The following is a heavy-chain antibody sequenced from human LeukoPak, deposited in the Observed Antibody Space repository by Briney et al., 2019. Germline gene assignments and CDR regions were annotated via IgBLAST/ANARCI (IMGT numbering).Heavy chain of an antibody. V-gene: IGHV3-23*01. Sequence: GGSLRLSCAASGFSLSTYALSWVRQAPGGGLEWVAAISGSGDKTYHADSVKGRFTISKDNSENRLSLQIDSLRDEDTAVYFCAKDSTAWWYHRAYMNVWGKGTTVTVSS. D-gene: IGHD2-15*01. CDR3: AKDSTAWWYHRAYMNV. J-gene: IGHJ6*03. CDR2: ISGSGDKT. CDR1: GFSLSTYA.